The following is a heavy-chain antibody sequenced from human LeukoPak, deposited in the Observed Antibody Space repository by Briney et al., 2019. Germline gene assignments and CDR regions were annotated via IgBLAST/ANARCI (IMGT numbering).Heavy chain of an antibody. D-gene: IGHD2-15*01. CDR1: GFTFRSYE. V-gene: IGHV3-48*03. Sequence: HPGGSLRLSCAASGFTFRSYEMNWVRQAPGQGLEWVAYISSTGNTVHYAGSVKGRFTISRDNAKNSLYLQMNRLRAEDTAVYYCTKETPQMDVWGKGTTVIVSS. CDR3: TKETPQMDV. J-gene: IGHJ6*04. CDR2: ISSTGNTV.